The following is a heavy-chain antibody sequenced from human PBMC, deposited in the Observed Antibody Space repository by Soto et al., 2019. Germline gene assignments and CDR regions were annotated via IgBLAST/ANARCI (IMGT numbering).Heavy chain of an antibody. Sequence: SETLSLTCTVSGDSIISSDFYWGWVRQPPGKGLEWIGSIFYLGSSYYNPSLKSRVTMSVDTSKNQFSLRLRSVTAADTALYFCARHSLALRKNNWFDPWGQGTMVTVSS. V-gene: IGHV4-39*01. CDR2: IFYLGSS. CDR3: ARHSLALRKNNWFDP. J-gene: IGHJ5*02. CDR1: GDSIISSDFY. D-gene: IGHD3-3*02.